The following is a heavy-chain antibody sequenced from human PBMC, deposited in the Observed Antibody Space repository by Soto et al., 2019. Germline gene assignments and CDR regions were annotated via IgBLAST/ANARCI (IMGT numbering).Heavy chain of an antibody. D-gene: IGHD6-19*01. CDR2: IIPMFGTA. CDR3: AKDRSSGWYSY. Sequence: QVQLVQSGAEVKKPGSSVKVSCKASGGTFSSYAISWVRQAPGQGLEWMGGIIPMFGTANYAQKFQGRVTITADKSTSTAYMELSSMRSEDTAVYYCAKDRSSGWYSYWGQGTLLTVSS. J-gene: IGHJ4*02. V-gene: IGHV1-69*06. CDR1: GGTFSSYA.